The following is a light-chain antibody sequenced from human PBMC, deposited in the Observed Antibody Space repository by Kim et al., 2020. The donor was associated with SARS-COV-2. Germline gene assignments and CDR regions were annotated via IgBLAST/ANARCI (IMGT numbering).Light chain of an antibody. CDR2: QDT. Sequence: VAPGQTASITCSGDKVEDKYVCWYQQKAGQSPVLLIYQDTKWPSGIPERFSGSNSGNTATLTISGTQAMDEADYYCQTWDSSSVIFGGGTQLTVL. J-gene: IGLJ2*01. CDR1: KVEDKY. V-gene: IGLV3-1*01. CDR3: QTWDSSSVI.